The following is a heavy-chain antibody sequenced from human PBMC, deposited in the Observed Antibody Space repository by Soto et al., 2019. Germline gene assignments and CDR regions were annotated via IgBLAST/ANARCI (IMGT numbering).Heavy chain of an antibody. CDR3: ARVWALSSSSYYYYGMDV. CDR2: INSDGSST. J-gene: IGHJ6*02. CDR1: GFTFISYW. V-gene: IGHV3-74*01. D-gene: IGHD6-6*01. Sequence: GGSLRLSCAASGFTFISYWMHWVRQAPGKGLVWVSRINSDGSSTSYADSVKGRFTISRDNAKNTLYLQMNSLRAEDTAVYYCARVWALSSSSYYYYGMDVWGQGTRSPSP.